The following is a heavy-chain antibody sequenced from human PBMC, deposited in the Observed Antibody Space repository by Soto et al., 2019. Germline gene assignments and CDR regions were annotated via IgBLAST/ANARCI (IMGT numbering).Heavy chain of an antibody. Sequence: PGGSLRLSCEASGFIFTTNSMNWVRQVPGKGLQWLSSISSSGTFKSYGDSVKGRFTISRDNAKNSLFLQMNNLSGEDTGLYYWARDPPHGGTSSWDADSWGPGTLVTVSS. CDR2: ISSSGTFK. D-gene: IGHD2-15*01. CDR3: ARDPPHGGTSSWDADS. CDR1: GFIFTTNS. V-gene: IGHV3-21*01. J-gene: IGHJ4*02.